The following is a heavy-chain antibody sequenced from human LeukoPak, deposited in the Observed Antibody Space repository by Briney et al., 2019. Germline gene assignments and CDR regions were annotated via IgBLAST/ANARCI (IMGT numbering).Heavy chain of an antibody. Sequence: SETLSLTCTVSGGSISSSSYYWGWIRQPPGKGLEWVGSIYYSGSTYYNPSLKSRVTISVGTSKNQFSLKLSSVTAADTAVYYCARHAVVPAAIDYWGQGTLVTVSS. CDR3: ARHAVVPAAIDY. CDR2: IYYSGST. J-gene: IGHJ4*02. D-gene: IGHD2-2*01. CDR1: GGSISSSSYY. V-gene: IGHV4-39*01.